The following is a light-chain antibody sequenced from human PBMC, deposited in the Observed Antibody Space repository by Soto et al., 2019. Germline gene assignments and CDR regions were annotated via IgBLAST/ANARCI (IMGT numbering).Light chain of an antibody. V-gene: IGKV1-39*01. CDR3: QQYNNWPPM. CDR2: GAS. J-gene: IGKJ1*01. Sequence: DLQLTQSPSSLSASVGDRVTITCRASLSIITYLNWYHQKPGKAPKLLIYGASSLQSGVPSRFSGSGSGTEFTLTISSLQSEDFAVYYCQQYNNWPPMFGQGTKVDIK. CDR1: LSIITY.